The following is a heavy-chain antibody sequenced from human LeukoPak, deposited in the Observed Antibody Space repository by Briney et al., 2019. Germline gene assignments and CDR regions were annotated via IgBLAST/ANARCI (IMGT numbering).Heavy chain of an antibody. J-gene: IGHJ4*02. CDR1: GGSISSYY. V-gene: IGHV4-59*08. CDR2: IYYSGST. CDR3: ARQGSETTVTQGFDY. Sequence: SETLSLTCTVSGGSISSYYWSWIRQPPGKGLEWIGYIYYSGSTNYNPSLKSRVTISVDTSKNQFSLKLSSVTAADTAVYYCARQGSETTVTQGFDYWGQGTLVTVSS. D-gene: IGHD4-17*01.